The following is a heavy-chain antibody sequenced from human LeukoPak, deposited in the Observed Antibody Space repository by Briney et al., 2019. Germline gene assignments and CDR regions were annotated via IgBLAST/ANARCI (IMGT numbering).Heavy chain of an antibody. J-gene: IGHJ4*02. Sequence: GESLKTSCKGSGYSFTGYWIGWVRQMPGKGLEWMGIIYPGDSDTRYSPSFQGQVTISADKSISTAYLQWSSLKASDTAMYYCARPAMYYYDSSGYYYFDYWGQGTLVTVSS. V-gene: IGHV5-51*01. CDR2: IYPGDSDT. D-gene: IGHD3-22*01. CDR1: GYSFTGYW. CDR3: ARPAMYYYDSSGYYYFDY.